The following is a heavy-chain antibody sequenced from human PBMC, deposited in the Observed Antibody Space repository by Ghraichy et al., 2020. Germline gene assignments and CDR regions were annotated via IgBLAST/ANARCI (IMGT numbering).Heavy chain of an antibody. J-gene: IGHJ3*02. Sequence: ASVKVSCKASGYTFTSYDINWVRQATGQGLEWMGWMNPNSGNTGYAQKFQGRVTMTRNTSISTAYMELSSLRSEDTAVYYCARTTRDSYCSGGSCYDDAFDIWGQGTMVTVSS. D-gene: IGHD2-15*01. V-gene: IGHV1-8*01. CDR3: ARTTRDSYCSGGSCYDDAFDI. CDR1: GYTFTSYD. CDR2: MNPNSGNT.